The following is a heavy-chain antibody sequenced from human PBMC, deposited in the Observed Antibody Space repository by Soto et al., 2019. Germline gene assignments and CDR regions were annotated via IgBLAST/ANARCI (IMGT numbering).Heavy chain of an antibody. D-gene: IGHD2-21*02. J-gene: IGHJ4*02. V-gene: IGHV4-39*01. CDR3: ARHEGLPLPRY. CDR2: IYYTGST. CDR1: GGSISSSSNY. Sequence: PSETLSLTCTVAGGSISSSSNYWGWIRQAPGKGLEWIGNIYYTGSTYYNPSLKSRVTISVDTSKNQFSLKLSSVTAADAAVYYCARHEGLPLPRYWGQGALVTVSS.